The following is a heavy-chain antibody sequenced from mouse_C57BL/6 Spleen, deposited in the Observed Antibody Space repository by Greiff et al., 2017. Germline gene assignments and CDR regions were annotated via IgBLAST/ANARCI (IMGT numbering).Heavy chain of an antibody. CDR2: IDPEDGAT. CDR3: TTCYYYGSSARWFAY. J-gene: IGHJ3*01. D-gene: IGHD1-1*01. V-gene: IGHV14-1*01. Sequence: VQLQQSGAELVRPGASVKLSCTASGFNIKDYYMHWVKQRPEQGLEWIGRIDPEDGATEYAPKFQGKATMTADTSSNTAYLQLSSLTSEDTAVYYCTTCYYYGSSARWFAYWGQGTLVTVSA. CDR1: GFNIKDYY.